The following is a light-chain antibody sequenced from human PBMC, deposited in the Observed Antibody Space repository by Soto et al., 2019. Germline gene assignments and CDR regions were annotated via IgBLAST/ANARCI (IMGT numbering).Light chain of an antibody. J-gene: IGLJ3*02. Sequence: QSVLTQPPSVSAAPGQKVTISCSGRSSNIENNYVCWYQQFPGTAPKVLIYDDNKRPSGIPDRFSASKSGTSATLGITGLQTGDEADYYCGTWDSSLTAVVFGGGTKLTVL. CDR1: SSNIENNY. CDR3: GTWDSSLTAVV. CDR2: DDN. V-gene: IGLV1-51*01.